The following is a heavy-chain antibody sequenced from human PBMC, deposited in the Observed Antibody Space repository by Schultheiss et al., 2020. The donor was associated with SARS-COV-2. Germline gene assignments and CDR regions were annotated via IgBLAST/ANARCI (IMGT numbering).Heavy chain of an antibody. D-gene: IGHD5-12*01. V-gene: IGHV4-30-2*01. J-gene: IGHJ4*02. CDR1: GGSISSGGYS. CDR3: ARGRWLRASFDY. CDR2: INHSGST. Sequence: QTLSLTCAVSGGSISSGGYSWSWIRQPPGKGLEWIGEINHSGSTNYNPSLKSRVTISVDTSKNQFSLQLSSVTAADTAVYYCARGRWLRASFDYWGQGTLVTVSS.